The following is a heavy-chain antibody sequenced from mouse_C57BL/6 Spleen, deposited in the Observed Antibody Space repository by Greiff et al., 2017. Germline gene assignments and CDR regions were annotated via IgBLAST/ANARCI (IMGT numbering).Heavy chain of an antibody. V-gene: IGHV1-78*01. CDR3: ARGDIPYYDGSSYGAMDY. J-gene: IGHJ4*01. Sequence: QVQLQQSDAELVKPGASVKISCKVSGYTFTDHTIHWMKQRPEQGLEWIGYIYPRDGSTKYNEKFKGKATLTADKSSSTAYMQLNSLTSEDSAVYFCARGDIPYYDGSSYGAMDYWGQGTSVTVSS. CDR1: GYTFTDHT. CDR2: IYPRDGST. D-gene: IGHD1-1*01.